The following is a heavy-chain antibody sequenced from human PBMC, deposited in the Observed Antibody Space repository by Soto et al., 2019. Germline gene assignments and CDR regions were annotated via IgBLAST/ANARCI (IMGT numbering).Heavy chain of an antibody. V-gene: IGHV4-59*01. CDR2: IYYSGIT. D-gene: IGHD5-12*01. CDR1: VVSISSYY. J-gene: IGHJ4*02. Sequence: PSETLSPTCIVSVVSISSYYWSWIRQPPGKGLEWIGYIYYSGITNYNPSLRSRVTISVDTSKSQFSLKLSSVTAADTALYYCARSARTSAYDLGYWGQGTLVTVSS. CDR3: ARSARTSAYDLGY.